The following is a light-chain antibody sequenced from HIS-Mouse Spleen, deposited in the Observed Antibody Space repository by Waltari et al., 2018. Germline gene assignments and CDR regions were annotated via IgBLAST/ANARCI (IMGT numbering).Light chain of an antibody. J-gene: IGKJ4*01. CDR1: QSVSSY. Sequence: EIVLTPSPATLSLSPGERATLSCSASQSVSSYLAWYQQKPGQAPRLLIYDASNRATGIPARFSGSGSGTDFTLTISSLEPEDFAVYYCQQRSNWPTFGGGTKVEIK. CDR3: QQRSNWPT. V-gene: IGKV3-11*01. CDR2: DAS.